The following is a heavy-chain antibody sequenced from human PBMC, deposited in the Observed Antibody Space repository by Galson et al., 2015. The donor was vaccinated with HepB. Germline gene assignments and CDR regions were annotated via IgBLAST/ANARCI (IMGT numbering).Heavy chain of an antibody. Sequence: SLRLSCATSGFAFTSYAMNWVRQAPGKGLEWVSGISPSGSTTSYADSVKGRFTISRDNSKNTVYLQLNSLRAEDTAVYYCAKTSWRTRYYFHYWGHGTLVSVSS. V-gene: IGHV3-23*01. J-gene: IGHJ4*01. CDR2: ISPSGSTT. CDR1: GFAFTSYA. CDR3: AKTSWRTRYYFHY. D-gene: IGHD5-24*01.